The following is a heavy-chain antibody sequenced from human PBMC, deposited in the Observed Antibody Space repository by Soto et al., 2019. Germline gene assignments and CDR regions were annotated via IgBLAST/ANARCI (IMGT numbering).Heavy chain of an antibody. Sequence: GGSLRLSCAASGFTFSSYWMHWVRQAPGKGLVWFSRINSDGSSTSYADSVKGRFTISRDNAKNTLYLQMKSLRAEDTAVYYCARETRYYYGSGSYYASGYYGMDVWGQGTTVTVSS. D-gene: IGHD3-10*01. J-gene: IGHJ6*02. CDR1: GFTFSSYW. V-gene: IGHV3-74*01. CDR2: INSDGSST. CDR3: ARETRYYYGSGSYYASGYYGMDV.